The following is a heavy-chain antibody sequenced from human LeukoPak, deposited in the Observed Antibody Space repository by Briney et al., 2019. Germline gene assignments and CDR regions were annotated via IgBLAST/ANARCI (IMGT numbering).Heavy chain of an antibody. CDR3: AKGGSYYATATLDY. V-gene: IGHV3-33*06. CDR1: GFTFSSYG. CDR2: IWYDGSNK. J-gene: IGHJ4*02. D-gene: IGHD1-26*01. Sequence: GGSLRLSCAASGFTFSSYGMHWVRQAPGKGLEWVAVIWYDGSNKYYADPVKGRFTISKGNSKNTLYLQMNSLRAEDTAVYYCAKGGSYYATATLDYWGQGTLVTVSS.